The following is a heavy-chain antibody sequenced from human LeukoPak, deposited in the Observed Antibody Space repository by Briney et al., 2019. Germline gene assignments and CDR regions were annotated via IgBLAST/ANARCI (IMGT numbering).Heavy chain of an antibody. J-gene: IGHJ4*02. D-gene: IGHD6-13*01. V-gene: IGHV3-21*01. CDR3: ARAPGYRSFLDY. Sequence: PGGSLRLSCAASGFTFSSYSMNWVRQAPGKGLEWVSSISSSTYIYYADSVKGRFTISRGNAKNSLYLQMNSLRAEDTAVYYCARAPGYRSFLDYWGQGTLVIVSS. CDR1: GFTFSSYS. CDR2: ISSSTYI.